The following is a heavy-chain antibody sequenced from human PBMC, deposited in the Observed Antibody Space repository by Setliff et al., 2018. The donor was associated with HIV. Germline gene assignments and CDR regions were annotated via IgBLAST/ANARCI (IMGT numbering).Heavy chain of an antibody. V-gene: IGHV4-38-2*01. J-gene: IGHJ4*02. CDR1: GSSISSGYY. Sequence: PSETLSLTCAVSGSSISSGYYWGWIRQPPGKGLEWIGTVYHSGTTYYNPSLKSRVTISVGTSENQFSLKLSSVTAADTAVYYCARQAYDSSGYYFYYFDYWGQGTLVTVSS. CDR3: ARQAYDSSGYYFYYFDY. CDR2: VYHSGTT. D-gene: IGHD3-22*01.